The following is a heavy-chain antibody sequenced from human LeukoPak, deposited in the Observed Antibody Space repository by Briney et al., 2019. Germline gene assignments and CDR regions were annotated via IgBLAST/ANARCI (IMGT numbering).Heavy chain of an antibody. CDR1: AFTFSSYW. CDR2: LSYDGSHK. V-gene: IGHV3-30-3*01. CDR3: ARDTLTVGGLLWFQKIGEPLGDL. J-gene: IGHJ2*01. Sequence: GGSLRLSCAASAFTFSSYWMHWVRQAPGKGLEWVAGLSYDGSHKYYADSVKGRFTISRDNSKNTLYLQMNNLRADDTAVYYCARDTLTVGGLLWFQKIGEPLGDLWGRGTLVTVSS. D-gene: IGHD3-10*01.